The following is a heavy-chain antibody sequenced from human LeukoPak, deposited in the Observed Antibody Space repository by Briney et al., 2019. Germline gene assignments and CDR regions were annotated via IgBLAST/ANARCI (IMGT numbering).Heavy chain of an antibody. CDR1: GFTFSSYA. CDR2: ISDSGGST. CDR3: AKVILYYDSSGSKRYYFDY. Sequence: GGSLRLSCAASGFTFSSYAMSWVRQAPGKGLEWVSAISDSGGSTYYADSVKGRFTISRDNSKNTLYLQMNSLRAEDTAVYYCAKVILYYDSSGSKRYYFDYWGQGTLVTVSS. J-gene: IGHJ4*02. D-gene: IGHD3-22*01. V-gene: IGHV3-23*01.